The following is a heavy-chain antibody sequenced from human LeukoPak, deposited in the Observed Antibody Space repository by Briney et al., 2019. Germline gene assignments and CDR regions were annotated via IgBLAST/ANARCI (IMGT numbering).Heavy chain of an antibody. Sequence: GGSLRLSCAASGFAFNKHGMHWVRQAPGKGLEWFSFIRNDGNDKYYADSVKGRFTISRDNSKNTLYLQMNSLRAEDTAVYYCAKGGSGSYPYYFDYWGQGTLVTVSS. J-gene: IGHJ4*02. CDR3: AKGGSGSYPYYFDY. D-gene: IGHD3-10*01. CDR2: IRNDGNDK. V-gene: IGHV3-30*02. CDR1: GFAFNKHG.